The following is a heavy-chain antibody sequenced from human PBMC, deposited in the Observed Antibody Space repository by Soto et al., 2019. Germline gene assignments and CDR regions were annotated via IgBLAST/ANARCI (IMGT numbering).Heavy chain of an antibody. CDR3: VKVGRGIQLWLDY. V-gene: IGHV3-23*01. Sequence: GWSLRLSCASSVFSFINYAMNWVRQAPGKGLEWVSAIDTSGNSYYADSVKGQFAISRDNSKTTLYLQMNSLRDEDTAVYYCVKVGRGIQLWLDYWGQGTLVTVSS. CDR1: VFSFINYA. D-gene: IGHD5-18*01. CDR2: IDTSGNS. J-gene: IGHJ4*02.